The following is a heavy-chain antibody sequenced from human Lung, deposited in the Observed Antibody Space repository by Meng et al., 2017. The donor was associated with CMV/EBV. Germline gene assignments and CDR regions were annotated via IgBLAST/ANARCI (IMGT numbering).Heavy chain of an antibody. Sequence: ASVKVSCKASGYTFIDYYMHWVRQAPGQGLEWVGWISPKSGGTHYAQSFQGRVTITRDTSINTVYMEISSLKSDDTAVYYCTSAPGDYWGQGTLVTVSS. CDR2: ISPKSGGT. CDR3: TSAPGDY. J-gene: IGHJ4*01. D-gene: IGHD1-14*01. CDR1: GYTFIDYY. V-gene: IGHV1-2*02.